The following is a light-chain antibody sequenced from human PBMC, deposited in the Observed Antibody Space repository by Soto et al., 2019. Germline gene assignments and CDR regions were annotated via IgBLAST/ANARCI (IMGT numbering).Light chain of an antibody. CDR1: QSVSSSY. Sequence: EIVLTQSPGTLSLSPGERATLSCRASQSVSSSYLAWYQQKPGQAPRLLIYGASSRATGIPDRFSGSGSGTDFNLTIIRLEPEDFAVYYCQQYGSSPLLTFGGGTKVEIK. V-gene: IGKV3-20*01. CDR3: QQYGSSPLLT. CDR2: GAS. J-gene: IGKJ4*01.